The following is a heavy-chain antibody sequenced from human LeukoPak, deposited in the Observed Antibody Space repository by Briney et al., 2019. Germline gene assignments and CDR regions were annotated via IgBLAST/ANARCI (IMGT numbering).Heavy chain of an antibody. D-gene: IGHD3-22*01. V-gene: IGHV4-39*07. CDR3: ARVDYYDSSGYYPAFDI. CDR1: GGSISSSSYY. CDR2: IYYTGST. J-gene: IGHJ3*02. Sequence: SETLSLTCTVSGGSISSSSYYWGWIRQPPGKGLEWIGSIYYTGSTYYNPSLKSRVTISVDKSKNQFSLKLSSVTAADTAVYYRARVDYYDSSGYYPAFDIWGQGTMVTVSS.